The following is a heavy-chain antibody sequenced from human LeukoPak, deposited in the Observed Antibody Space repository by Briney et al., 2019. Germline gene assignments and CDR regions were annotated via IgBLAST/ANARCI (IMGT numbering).Heavy chain of an antibody. CDR2: IRSSSET. CDR1: GFIFSQYS. V-gene: IGHV3-48*04. CDR3: STVEHF. Sequence: GGSLRLSCAASGFIFSQYSMNWVRQAPGKGLEWVSHIRSSSETFYADSVKVRFTISRDDVKNMLYLQMNSLRVEDTSLYYCSTVEHFWGQGTLVTVSS. J-gene: IGHJ4*02. D-gene: IGHD1-1*01.